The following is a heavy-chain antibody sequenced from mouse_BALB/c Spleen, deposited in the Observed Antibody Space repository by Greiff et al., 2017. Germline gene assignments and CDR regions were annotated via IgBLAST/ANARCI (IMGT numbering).Heavy chain of an antibody. CDR3: ARGYYGYDVGAWFAY. V-gene: IGHV3-6*02. Sequence: EVQRVESGPGLVKPSQSLSLTCSVTGYSITSGYYWNWIRQFPGNKLEWMGYISYDGSNNYNPSLKNRISITRDTSKNQFFLKLNSVTTEDTATYYCARGYYGYDVGAWFAYWGQGTLVTVSA. CDR2: ISYDGSN. D-gene: IGHD2-2*01. CDR1: GYSITSGYY. J-gene: IGHJ3*01.